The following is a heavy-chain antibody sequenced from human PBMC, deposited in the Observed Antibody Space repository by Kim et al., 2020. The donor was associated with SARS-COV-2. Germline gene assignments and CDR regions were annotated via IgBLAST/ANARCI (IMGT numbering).Heavy chain of an antibody. CDR2: VIPIFGIA. V-gene: IGHV1-69*04. D-gene: IGHD3-22*01. J-gene: IGHJ4*02. CDR1: GGTFSSYA. Sequence: SVKVSCKASGGTFSSYAISWVRQAPGQGLEWMGRVIPIFGIANYAQKFQGRVTITADKSTSTAYMELSSLRSEDTAVYYCARGPYYYDSSGYYLDYWGQGTLVTVSS. CDR3: ARGPYYYDSSGYYLDY.